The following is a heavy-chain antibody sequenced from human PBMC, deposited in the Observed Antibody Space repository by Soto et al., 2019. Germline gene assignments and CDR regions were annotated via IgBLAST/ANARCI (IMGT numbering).Heavy chain of an antibody. J-gene: IGHJ4*02. CDR2: IYYSGST. Sequence: QVQLQESGPGLVKPSETLSLTCTVSGGSISSYYWSWIRQPPGKGLEWIGYIYYSGSTNYNPSLKSRVTISVDPSKNQFSLKLSSVTAADTAVYYGARFPRGYSYGHFDYWGQGTLVTVSS. V-gene: IGHV4-59*01. CDR1: GGSISSYY. D-gene: IGHD5-18*01. CDR3: ARFPRGYSYGHFDY.